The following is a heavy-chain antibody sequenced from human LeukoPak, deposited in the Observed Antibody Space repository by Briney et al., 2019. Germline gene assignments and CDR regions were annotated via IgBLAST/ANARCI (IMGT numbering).Heavy chain of an antibody. CDR2: ISGSGGST. CDR3: AKVRESSSSTYYFDS. CDR1: GFTFSNYA. V-gene: IGHV3-23*01. Sequence: GGSLRLSCAASGFTFSNYAMNWVRQAPGKGLEWVSAISGSGGSTYNADSVKGRFTISRDNSKNTLYLQMNSLRAEDTAVYYCAKVRESSSSTYYFDSWGQGTLVTVSS. D-gene: IGHD6-6*01. J-gene: IGHJ4*02.